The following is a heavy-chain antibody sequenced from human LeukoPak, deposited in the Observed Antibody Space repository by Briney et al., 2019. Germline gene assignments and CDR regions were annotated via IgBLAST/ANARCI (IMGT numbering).Heavy chain of an antibody. CDR1: GGSISSSSYY. CDR3: ARQRVESSGPFDY. CDR2: IYYSGST. J-gene: IGHJ4*02. V-gene: IGHV4-39*01. D-gene: IGHD3-22*01. Sequence: SETLSLTCTVSGGSISSSSYYWGWIRQPPGKGLEWIGSIYYSGSTYYNPSLKSRVTISVDTSKNQFSLKLSFVTAADTAVYYCARQRVESSGPFDYWGQGTLVTVSS.